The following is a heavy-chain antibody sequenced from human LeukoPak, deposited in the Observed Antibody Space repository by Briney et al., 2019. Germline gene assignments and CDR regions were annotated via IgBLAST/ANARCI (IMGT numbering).Heavy chain of an antibody. D-gene: IGHD3-10*01. V-gene: IGHV3-74*01. J-gene: IGHJ6*03. CDR3: AREIGYYYYYMDV. Sequence: GGSLRLSCAVSGFTFRSYWMHWVRQAPGRGLMWVSRINTDGNSRIYADFVKGRFTISRDNAKNTLYLQMNGLRAEDTAVYYCAREIGYYYYYMDVWGKGTTVTISS. CDR2: INTDGNSR. CDR1: GFTFRSYW.